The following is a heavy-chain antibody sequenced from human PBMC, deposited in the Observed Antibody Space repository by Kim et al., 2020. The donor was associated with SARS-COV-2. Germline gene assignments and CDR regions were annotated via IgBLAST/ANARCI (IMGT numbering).Heavy chain of an antibody. CDR3: ARGGVVLYAVEF. CDR2: LNRDGSTP. J-gene: IGHJ6*02. D-gene: IGHD3-16*01. Sequence: GGSLRLSCAASGFTFSSHWMHWVRQAPGKGPGWVSRLNRDGSTPHSADLVMGRFTISRDNAKNPVYLQMNSLRVEDTAVYYCARGGVVLYAVEFWGHGPT. V-gene: IGHV3-74*01. CDR1: GFTFSSHW.